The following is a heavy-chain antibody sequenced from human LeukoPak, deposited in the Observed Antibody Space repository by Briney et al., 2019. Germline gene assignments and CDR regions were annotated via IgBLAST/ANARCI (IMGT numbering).Heavy chain of an antibody. CDR1: GFTFSSYA. CDR3: AKSGGLVRFGDLSHFDY. V-gene: IGHV3-23*01. CDR2: ISGSGDST. D-gene: IGHD3-10*01. Sequence: PEGSLRLSCEVSGFTFSSYAMSWVRQAPGKGLEWVSAISGSGDSTYYADSVKGRFTISRDNSKNTLYLQMNSLRAEDTAVYYCAKSGGLVRFGDLSHFDYWGQGALVTVSS. J-gene: IGHJ4*02.